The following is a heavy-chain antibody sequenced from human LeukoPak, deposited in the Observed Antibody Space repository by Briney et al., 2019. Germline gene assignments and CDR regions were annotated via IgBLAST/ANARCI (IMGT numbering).Heavy chain of an antibody. V-gene: IGHV4-61*01. CDR1: GGSVSNSLYY. J-gene: IGHJ4*02. D-gene: IGHD5-18*01. Sequence: PSETLSLTCTVSGGSVSNSLYYWSWIRQPPGKGLEWIGYIYYNGDTNYNPSLKSRAIISIDTSSNQFSLRLNSMTAADTAVYYCARVLRAASWRSYDYWGQGSLVTVSS. CDR3: ARVLRAASWRSYDY. CDR2: IYYNGDT.